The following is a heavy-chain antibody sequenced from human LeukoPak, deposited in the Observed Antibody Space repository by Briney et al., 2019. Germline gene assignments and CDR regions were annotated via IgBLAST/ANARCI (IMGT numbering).Heavy chain of an antibody. V-gene: IGHV4-31*03. CDR1: GCSFSSGGNY. D-gene: IGHD2-2*01. CDR3: ATTVEAPAAHFDH. J-gene: IGHJ4*02. CDR2: VAYTDST. Sequence: SESLSLTCSVSGCSFSSGGNYWSWMAQQPGEGLEWVGNVAYTDSTYYNPSLKSRVTMSVDIAQHQFILELSAVTAADTAVYLCATTVEAPAAHFDHWGQGTLVTVSS.